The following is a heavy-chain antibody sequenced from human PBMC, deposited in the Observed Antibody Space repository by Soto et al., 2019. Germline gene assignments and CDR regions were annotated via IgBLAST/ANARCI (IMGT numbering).Heavy chain of an antibody. CDR2: INHSGST. J-gene: IGHJ6*03. CDR1: GGSFSGYY. V-gene: IGHV4-34*01. D-gene: IGHD6-13*01. CDR3: AREVLAAAGTSFYYYYYYMDV. Sequence: SETLSLTCAVYGGSFSGYYWSWIRQPPGKGLEWIGEINHSGSTNYNPSLKSGVTISVDTSKNQFSLKLSSVTAADTAVYYCAREVLAAAGTSFYYYYYYMDVWGKGTTVTVSS.